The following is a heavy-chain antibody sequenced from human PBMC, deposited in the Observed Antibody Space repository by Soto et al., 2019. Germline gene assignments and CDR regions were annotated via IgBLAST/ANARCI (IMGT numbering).Heavy chain of an antibody. D-gene: IGHD3-10*01. CDR2: IT. J-gene: IGHJ4*02. V-gene: IGHV3-23*01. CDR3: ANTRSGYGSGSYDDY. CDR1: GFAFSYYA. Sequence: PGGSLRLSCAASGFAFSYYAMSWVRQAPGKGLEWVSGITYYADSVKGRFTISRDNSKNTLYLQMNSLRAEDTAVYYCANTRSGYGSGSYDDYWGQGTLVTVSS.